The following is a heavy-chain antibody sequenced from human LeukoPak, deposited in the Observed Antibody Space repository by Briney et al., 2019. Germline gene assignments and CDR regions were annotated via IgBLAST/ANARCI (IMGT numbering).Heavy chain of an antibody. V-gene: IGHV3-48*01. Sequence: PGGSLRLSCAASGFTFSNSSMNWVRQAPGKGLEWISYISSSSSTIKYADSVKGRFTISRDNAMNSLFLQMNSLRAEDTAMYYCATYYLPTAWGQGTRVTVSS. CDR2: ISSSSSTI. J-gene: IGHJ5*02. CDR1: GFTFSNSS. CDR3: ATYYLPTA. D-gene: IGHD2-21*01.